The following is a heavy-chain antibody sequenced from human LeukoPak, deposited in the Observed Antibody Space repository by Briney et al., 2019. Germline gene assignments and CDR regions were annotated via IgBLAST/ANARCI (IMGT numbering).Heavy chain of an antibody. D-gene: IGHD6-13*01. J-gene: IGHJ2*01. CDR2: IYYSGGT. CDR3: AGVYYSSSYDYWYFDL. CDR1: GGSISSSSYY. V-gene: IGHV4-39*07. Sequence: PSETLSLTCTVSGGSISSSSYYWGWIRQPPGKGLEWIGNIYYSGGTYYNPSLKSRVTISVDTSKNQFSLRLSSVTAADTAVYYCAGVYYSSSYDYWYFDLWGRGTLVTVSS.